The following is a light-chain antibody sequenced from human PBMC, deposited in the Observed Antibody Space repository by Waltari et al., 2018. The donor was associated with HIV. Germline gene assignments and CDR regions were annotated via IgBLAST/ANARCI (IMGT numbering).Light chain of an antibody. V-gene: IGKV3-15*01. CDR1: QSIGSN. Sequence: EIVMTQSPATLSVSPGERATLSCRASQSIGSNLAWYQQKPGQAPRLLIYGASTRATDIPARFSGSGSGTEFTLTVSSLQSEDFAVYYCQQYINWPHTFGQGTKVEIK. CDR3: QQYINWPHT. J-gene: IGKJ1*01. CDR2: GAS.